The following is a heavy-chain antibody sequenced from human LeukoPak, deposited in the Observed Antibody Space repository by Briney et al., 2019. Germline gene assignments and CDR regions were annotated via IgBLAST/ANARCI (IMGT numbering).Heavy chain of an antibody. D-gene: IGHD3-22*01. Sequence: PGGSLRLSCAASEFTFSDAWMNWVRQAPGKGLEWAGRIKNRFNGETTDYAAPVKGRFTISRDDSKKTLYLQMNSLKADDTAVYYCTAQDDPYITMIVAYPPNDAFDIWGQGTMVTVSS. V-gene: IGHV3-15*01. J-gene: IGHJ3*02. CDR3: TAQDDPYITMIVAYPPNDAFDI. CDR2: IKNRFNGETT. CDR1: EFTFSDAW.